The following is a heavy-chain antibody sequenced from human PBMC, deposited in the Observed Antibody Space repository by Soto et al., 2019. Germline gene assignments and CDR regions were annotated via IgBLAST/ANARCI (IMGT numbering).Heavy chain of an antibody. CDR3: ARTYDSSGYYFLDY. CDR2: IDWDDDK. V-gene: IGHV2-70*04. CDR1: GFSLSTSGMR. D-gene: IGHD3-22*01. J-gene: IGHJ4*02. Sequence: SGPTLVNPTQTLTLTRTFSGFSLSTSGMRVSWIRQPPGKALEWLARIDWDDDKFYSTSLKTRLTISKDTSKNQVVLTMTNMDPVDTATYYCARTYDSSGYYFLDYWGQGTLVTVSS.